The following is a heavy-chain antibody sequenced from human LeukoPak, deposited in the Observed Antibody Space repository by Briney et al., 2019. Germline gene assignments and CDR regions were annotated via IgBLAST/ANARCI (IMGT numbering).Heavy chain of an antibody. J-gene: IGHJ1*01. V-gene: IGHV3-30*18. CDR1: GFTFSSYG. D-gene: IGHD4-17*01. CDR2: ILYDGSNK. Sequence: GGSPRLSCAASGFTFSSYGMHWVRQAPGKGLEWVAVILYDGSNKYYADSVKGRFTISRDNSKNTLYLQMNSLRAEDTAVYYCAKDPMTTVTTTRNSGYFQHWGQGTLVTVSS. CDR3: AKDPMTTVTTTRNSGYFQH.